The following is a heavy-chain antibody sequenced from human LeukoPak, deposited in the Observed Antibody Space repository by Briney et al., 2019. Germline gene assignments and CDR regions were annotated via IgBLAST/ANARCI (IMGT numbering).Heavy chain of an antibody. D-gene: IGHD3-3*01. Sequence: PSETLSLTCTVSGGSISSYYWSWIRQPPGKGLEWIGYIYYSGSTNYNPSLKSRVTISVDTSKNQFSLKLSSVTAADTAVYYCARVDTIFGVVEAFDIWGQGTMVTVPS. CDR2: IYYSGST. CDR3: ARVDTIFGVVEAFDI. J-gene: IGHJ3*02. CDR1: GGSISSYY. V-gene: IGHV4-59*01.